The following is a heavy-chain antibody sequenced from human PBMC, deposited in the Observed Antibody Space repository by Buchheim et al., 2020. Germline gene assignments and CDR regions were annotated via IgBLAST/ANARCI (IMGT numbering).Heavy chain of an antibody. CDR2: ISYDGSNK. D-gene: IGHD2-2*01. Sequence: QVQLVESGGGVVQPGRSLRLSCAASGFTFSSYAMHWVRQAPGKGLEWVAVISYDGSNKYYADSVKGRFTISRDNSKNTLYLQMNSLRAEDTAVYYCARVWGYCSSTSCYGLGFTSDYWGQGTL. CDR3: ARVWGYCSSTSCYGLGFTSDY. J-gene: IGHJ4*02. V-gene: IGHV3-30-3*01. CDR1: GFTFSSYA.